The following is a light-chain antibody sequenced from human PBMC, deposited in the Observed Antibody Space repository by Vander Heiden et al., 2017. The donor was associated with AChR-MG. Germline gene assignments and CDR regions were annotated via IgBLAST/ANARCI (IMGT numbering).Light chain of an antibody. CDR2: KDS. V-gene: IGLV3-25*03. J-gene: IGLJ2*01. Sequence: SYELNQPHSVSVSPGRTAMITCSVESSAKQYAYWYQHKPGQGPVLVLYKDSERPSGSPERFSCSSAVTTVTFTISGVQADDEAYYYFQSADSSGMVFGGGTKLTVL. CDR3: QSADSSGMV. CDR1: SSAKQY.